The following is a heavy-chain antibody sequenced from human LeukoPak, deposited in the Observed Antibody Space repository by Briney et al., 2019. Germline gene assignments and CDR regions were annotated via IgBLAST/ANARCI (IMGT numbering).Heavy chain of an antibody. V-gene: IGHV4-59*01. D-gene: IGHD4-17*01. Sequence: SETLSLTCTVSGGSISSYYWSWIRQPPGKGLEWIGYIYYSGSTNYNPSLKSRVTISVDTSKNQFSLKLSSVTAADTAVYYCASLHDYGDSHGMDVWGQGTTVTVSS. J-gene: IGHJ6*02. CDR2: IYYSGST. CDR1: GGSISSYY. CDR3: ASLHDYGDSHGMDV.